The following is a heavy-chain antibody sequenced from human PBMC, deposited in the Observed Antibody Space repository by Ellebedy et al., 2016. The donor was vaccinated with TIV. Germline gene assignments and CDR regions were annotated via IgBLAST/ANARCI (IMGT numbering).Heavy chain of an antibody. V-gene: IGHV3-48*01. D-gene: IGHD1-26*01. CDR3: ARPSTVGATLCFDY. Sequence: GESLKISCVASGFTFSSYWMNWVRQAPGKGLEWVSYISSSSSTIYYADSVKGRFTISRDNAKNSLYLQMNSLRAEDTAVYYCARPSTVGATLCFDYWGRGTLVTVSS. CDR2: ISSSSSTI. CDR1: GFTFSSYW. J-gene: IGHJ4*02.